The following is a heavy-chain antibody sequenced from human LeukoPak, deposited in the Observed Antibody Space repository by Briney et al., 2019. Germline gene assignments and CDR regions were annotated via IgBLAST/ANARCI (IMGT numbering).Heavy chain of an antibody. Sequence: GRSLRLSCTASGFTFGDYAMSWVRQAPGKGLEWVGFIRSKAYGGTTEYAASVKGRFTISKDDSKSIAYLQMNSLKTEDTAVYYCARVSRDGYNFDYWGQGTLVTVSS. CDR1: GFTFGDYA. D-gene: IGHD5-24*01. J-gene: IGHJ4*02. V-gene: IGHV3-49*04. CDR2: IRSKAYGGTT. CDR3: ARVSRDGYNFDY.